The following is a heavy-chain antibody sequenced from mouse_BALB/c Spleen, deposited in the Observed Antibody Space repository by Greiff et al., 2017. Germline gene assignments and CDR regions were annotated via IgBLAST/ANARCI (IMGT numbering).Heavy chain of an antibody. CDR2: IYPGDGDT. D-gene: IGHD4-1*01. CDR1: GYAFSSYW. V-gene: IGHV1-80*01. Sequence: VKLMESGAELVRPGSSVKISCKASGYAFSSYWMNWVKQRPGQGLEWIGQIYPGDGDTNYNGKFKGKATLTADKSSSTAYMQLSSLTSEDSAVYFCAKLGRFAYWGQGTLVTVSA. J-gene: IGHJ3*01. CDR3: AKLGRFAY.